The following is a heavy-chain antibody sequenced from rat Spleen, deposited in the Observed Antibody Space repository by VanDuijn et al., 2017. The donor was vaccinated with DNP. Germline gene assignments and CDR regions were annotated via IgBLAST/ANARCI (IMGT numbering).Heavy chain of an antibody. Sequence: EVQLVESGGGLAQPGRSLKLSCAASGFTFSDYYMAWVRRAPAKGLEWVAYSSYDGVSTYNGDSVRGRFTISRDNAKNTLYLQINSLRSEDMATYYCARHVLPLRVWDYWGQGVMVTVSS. D-gene: IGHD1-4*01. V-gene: IGHV5-22*01. CDR1: GFTFSDYY. J-gene: IGHJ2*01. CDR2: SSYDGVST. CDR3: ARHVLPLRVWDY.